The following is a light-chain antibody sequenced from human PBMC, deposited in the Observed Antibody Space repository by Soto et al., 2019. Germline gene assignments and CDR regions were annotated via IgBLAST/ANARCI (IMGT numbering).Light chain of an antibody. Sequence: QSALTQPPSASGSPGQSVTISCTGTSSDVGGYNYVSWYQQHPGKAPKLMIYEVSKRPSGVPDRFSGSKSGNTASLTVSGLQADDEADYFCKSYAGSNTYVFGSGTKLTVL. CDR1: SSDVGGYNY. V-gene: IGLV2-8*01. J-gene: IGLJ1*01. CDR2: EVS. CDR3: KSYAGSNTYV.